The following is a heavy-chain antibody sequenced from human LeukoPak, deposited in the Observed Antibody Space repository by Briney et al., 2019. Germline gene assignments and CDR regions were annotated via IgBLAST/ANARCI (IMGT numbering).Heavy chain of an antibody. CDR1: GFTFSSYG. Sequence: GGSLRLSCAASGFTFSSYGMHWVRQAPGKGLERVAVISYDGSNKYYADSVKGRFTISRDNSKNTLYLQMNSLRAEDTAVYYCAKDQGSGWYAHPFDYWGQGTLVTVSS. J-gene: IGHJ4*02. CDR3: AKDQGSGWYAHPFDY. CDR2: ISYDGSNK. V-gene: IGHV3-30*18. D-gene: IGHD6-19*01.